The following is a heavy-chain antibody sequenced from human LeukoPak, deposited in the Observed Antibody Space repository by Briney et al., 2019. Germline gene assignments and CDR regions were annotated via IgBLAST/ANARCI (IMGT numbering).Heavy chain of an antibody. D-gene: IGHD3-9*01. CDR1: GFTFSSYS. V-gene: IGHV3-48*01. CDR2: ISSSSSTI. J-gene: IGHJ4*02. CDR3: ARDRVLTGLTPYYFDY. Sequence: GGSLRLSCAASGFTFSSYSMNWVHQAPGKGLEWVSYISSSSSTIYYADSVKGRFTISRDNAKNSLYLQMNSLRAEDTAVYYCARDRVLTGLTPYYFDYWGQGTLVTVSS.